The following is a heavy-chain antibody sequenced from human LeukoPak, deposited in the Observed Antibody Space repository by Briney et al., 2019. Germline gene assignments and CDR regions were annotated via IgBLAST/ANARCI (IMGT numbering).Heavy chain of an antibody. V-gene: IGHV3-64D*06. D-gene: IGHD6-19*01. CDR1: GFTFSDYA. CDR3: VRRCSGWCLDY. CDR2: ISSNGGGT. Sequence: GGSLRLSCSVSGFTFSDYAFNWVRQAPGKGLKYVSAISSNGGGTYYADSVKGRFTISRDNSKNTLYLQISSLGSEDTAVYYCVRRCSGWCLDYWGQGTLVVVSS. J-gene: IGHJ4*02.